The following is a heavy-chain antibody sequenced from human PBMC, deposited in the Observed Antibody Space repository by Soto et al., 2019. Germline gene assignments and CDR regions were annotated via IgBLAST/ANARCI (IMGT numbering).Heavy chain of an antibody. CDR2: INPIVSMS. J-gene: IGHJ4*02. CDR3: AASYGSGYRAFDY. Sequence: QVQLVQSGTEVKKPGSSVKVSCKASGDTFSFYTINWVRQAPGLGREWVGRINPIVSMSNYAQKFQGRVSMTADKSTSTAYMELRSLRSDDTAMYFCAASYGSGYRAFDYWGQGAMVIVYS. CDR1: GDTFSFYT. D-gene: IGHD3-10*01. V-gene: IGHV1-69*02.